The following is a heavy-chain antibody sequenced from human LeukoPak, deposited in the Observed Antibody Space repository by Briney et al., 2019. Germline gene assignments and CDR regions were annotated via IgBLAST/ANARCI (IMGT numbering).Heavy chain of an antibody. D-gene: IGHD3-9*01. V-gene: IGHV1-2*02. CDR3: ARDEHDILTGYYYFDY. Sequence: GASVKVSCKASGYTFTGYYMHWVRQAPGQGLEWMGWINPNSGGTNYAQKFQGRVTVTRDTSISTAYMELSRLRSDDTAVYYCARDEHDILTGYYYFDYWGQGTLVTVSS. CDR2: INPNSGGT. J-gene: IGHJ4*02. CDR1: GYTFTGYY.